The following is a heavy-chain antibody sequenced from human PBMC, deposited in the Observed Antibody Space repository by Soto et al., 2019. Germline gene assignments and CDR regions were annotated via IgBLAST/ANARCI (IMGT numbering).Heavy chain of an antibody. CDR3: AREYSSSRYFDH. J-gene: IGHJ4*02. CDR1: GFTFSSYW. D-gene: IGHD6-13*01. Sequence: EVQLVESGGGLVQPGGSLRLSCAASGFTFSSYWMHWVRQAPGKGLVWVSRINSDGSSTTYADSVKGRFTISRDNAKNTLYLQMNSLRAEDTAVYYCAREYSSSRYFDHWGQGTLVTVSS. CDR2: INSDGSST. V-gene: IGHV3-74*01.